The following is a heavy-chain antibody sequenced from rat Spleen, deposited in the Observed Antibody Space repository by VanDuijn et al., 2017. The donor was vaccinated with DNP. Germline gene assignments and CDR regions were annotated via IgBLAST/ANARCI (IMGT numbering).Heavy chain of an antibody. CDR3: ARHKNYGWFPY. CDR2: ISYDGSST. CDR1: GFTFSNYY. J-gene: IGHJ3*01. D-gene: IGHD1-11*01. V-gene: IGHV5-7*01. Sequence: EVQLVESGGGLVQPGRSMKLSCAASGFTFSNYYMAWIRQVPGEGLEWVATISYDGSSTYYRDSVKGRFTISRDSAKSTLYLQMDSLRSEDTATYYCARHKNYGWFPYWGQGTLVTVSS.